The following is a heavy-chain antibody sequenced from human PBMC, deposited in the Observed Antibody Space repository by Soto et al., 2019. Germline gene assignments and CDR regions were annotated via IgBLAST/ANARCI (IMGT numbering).Heavy chain of an antibody. D-gene: IGHD2-8*01. CDR2: ISRDGSSK. J-gene: IGHJ4*02. CDR1: GFTFSRYA. V-gene: IGHV3-30-3*01. Sequence: GGSLRLSCAASGFTFSRYAMHWVRQAPGEGLEWVAVISRDGSSKYYGDSVKGRFTVSRDNSNNTLYLSMTSLRPDDTAVFYCARSRNGAVPDSINFWGQGTMVTVYS. CDR3: ARSRNGAVPDSINF.